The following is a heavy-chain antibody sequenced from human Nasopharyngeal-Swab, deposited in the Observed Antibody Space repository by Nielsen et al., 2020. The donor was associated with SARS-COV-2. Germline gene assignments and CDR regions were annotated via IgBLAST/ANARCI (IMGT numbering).Heavy chain of an antibody. CDR1: GFTVSSNY. V-gene: IGHV3-53*01. Sequence: GESLKISCAASGFTVSSNYMSWVRQAPGKGLEWVSVIYSGGSTYYADSVKGRFTISRDNSKNTLYLQMNGLRAEDTAVYYCARAWGTMGPAFDYWGQGTLVTVSS. CDR3: ARAWGTMGPAFDY. J-gene: IGHJ4*02. CDR2: IYSGGST. D-gene: IGHD3-10*01.